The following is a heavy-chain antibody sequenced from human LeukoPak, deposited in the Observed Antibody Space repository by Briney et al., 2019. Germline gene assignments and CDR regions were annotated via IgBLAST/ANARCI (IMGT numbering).Heavy chain of an antibody. D-gene: IGHD3-10*01. CDR2: INPSGGST. CDR3: ARGLYGSGSYSWFDP. J-gene: IGHJ5*02. V-gene: IGHV1-46*01. Sequence: ASVTVSCKASGYTFTSYYMHWVRQAPGQGLEWMGIINPSGGSTSYAQKCQGRVTMNRDTSTSTVYMELSSLRSEVTAVYYCARGLYGSGSYSWFDPWGQGTLVTVSS. CDR1: GYTFTSYY.